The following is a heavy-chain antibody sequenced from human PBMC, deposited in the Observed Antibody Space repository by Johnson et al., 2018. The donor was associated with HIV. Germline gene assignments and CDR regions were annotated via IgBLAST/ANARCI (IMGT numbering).Heavy chain of an antibody. CDR1: GFTFSSYA. CDR3: ANIAVVYAFDI. D-gene: IGHD6-19*01. CDR2: ISYDGSNK. V-gene: IGHV3-30*04. J-gene: IGHJ3*02. Sequence: VQLLESGGGVVQPGRSLRLSCAASGFTFSSYAMHWVRQAPGKGLEWVAVISYDGSNKYYADSVKGRFTISRDNSKNTLYLQMNSLRAEDTAVYYCANIAVVYAFDIWGQGTMVTVSS.